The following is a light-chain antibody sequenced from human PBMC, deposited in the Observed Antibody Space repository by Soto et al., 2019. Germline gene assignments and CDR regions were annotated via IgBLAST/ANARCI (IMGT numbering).Light chain of an antibody. V-gene: IGLV2-14*01. Sequence: QSALTQPASVSGSPGQSITISCTGTSSVVGGYNFVSWYQQHPGKAPKLIIYDVSNRPSGVSNRFSGSKSGNTASLTISGLQPEDEADYYCSSYATGTTLVVFGGGTKVTVL. CDR1: SSVVGGYNF. J-gene: IGLJ2*01. CDR3: SSYATGTTLVV. CDR2: DVS.